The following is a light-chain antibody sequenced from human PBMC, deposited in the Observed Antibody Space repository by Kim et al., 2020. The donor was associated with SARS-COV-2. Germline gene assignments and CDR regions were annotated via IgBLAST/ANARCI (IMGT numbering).Light chain of an antibody. J-gene: IGLJ2*01. CDR3: QSYDSSNPVV. CDR1: SGSIASNY. Sequence: NFTLTQPHSVSESPGKTVTISCTRSSGSIASNYVQWYQLRPGSAPTTVIYEDNQRPSGVPDRFSGSIDSSSNSASLTISGLKTEDEADYYCQSYDSSNPVVSGGGPQLTVL. V-gene: IGLV6-57*04. CDR2: EDN.